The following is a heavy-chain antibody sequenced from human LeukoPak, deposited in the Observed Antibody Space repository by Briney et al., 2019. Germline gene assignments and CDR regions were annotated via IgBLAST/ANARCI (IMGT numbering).Heavy chain of an antibody. J-gene: IGHJ6*03. CDR2: FDPEDGET. V-gene: IGHV1-24*01. CDR1: GYTLTELS. D-gene: IGHD1-26*01. Sequence: ASVKVSCKVSGYTLTELSMHWVRQAPGKGLEWMGGFDPEDGETIYAQKFQGRVTMTEDTSTDTAYMELSSLRSEDTAVYYCATAPNPVGATRGGHYYYYMDVWGKGTTVTVSS. CDR3: ATAPNPVGATRGGHYYYYMDV.